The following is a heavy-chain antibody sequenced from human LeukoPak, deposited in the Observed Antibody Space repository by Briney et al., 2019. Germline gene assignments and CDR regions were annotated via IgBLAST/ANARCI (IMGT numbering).Heavy chain of an antibody. Sequence: ASVKVSCKASGYTFTSYDINWVRQATGQGLEWMGWMNPNSGNTGYAQKFQGRVTMTRNTSISTAYMELSSLRSEDTAVYYCARGLRQGIYYDILTGYCRLDPWGQGTLVTVSS. D-gene: IGHD3-9*01. CDR2: MNPNSGNT. CDR1: GYTFTSYD. CDR3: ARGLRQGIYYDILTGYCRLDP. V-gene: IGHV1-8*02. J-gene: IGHJ5*02.